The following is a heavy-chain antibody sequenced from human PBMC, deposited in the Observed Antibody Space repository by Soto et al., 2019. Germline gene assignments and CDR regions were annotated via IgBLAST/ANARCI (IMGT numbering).Heavy chain of an antibody. CDR2: INPSGGST. D-gene: IGHD3-22*01. Sequence: GASVKPSSEEPGYGFASSYMQWVHQSHGQGLEWMGIINPSGGSTSYAQKFQGRVTMTRDTSTSTVYMELSSLRSEDTAVYYCARDVNYYDSSGYPFDYWGQGTLVTVSS. J-gene: IGHJ4*02. CDR3: ARDVNYYDSSGYPFDY. V-gene: IGHV1-46*01. CDR1: GYGFASSY.